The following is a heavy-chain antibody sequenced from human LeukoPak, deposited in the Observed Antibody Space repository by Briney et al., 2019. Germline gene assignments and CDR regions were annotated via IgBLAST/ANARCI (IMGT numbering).Heavy chain of an antibody. CDR2: INPSSGDT. V-gene: IGHV1-2*04. D-gene: IGHD1-26*01. J-gene: IGHJ4*02. CDR3: ARDLASTSNWEFDY. CDR1: GYTFAGYF. Sequence: ASVKVSCKASGYTFAGYFIRWVRQAPGQGLEWMGRINPSSGDTEYAPKFQGWVTMTRDTSISTAHVEVRRLISDDTAVYYCARDLASTSNWEFDYWGQGTLVIVSS.